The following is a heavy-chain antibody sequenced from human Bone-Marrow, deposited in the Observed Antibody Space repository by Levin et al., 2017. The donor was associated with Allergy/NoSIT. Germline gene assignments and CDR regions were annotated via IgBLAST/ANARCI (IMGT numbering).Heavy chain of an antibody. D-gene: IGHD3-16*01. Sequence: ASVKVSCKATGYTFTSYQIGWVRQAPGQGLEWLGFISTYTGDTNYAQKVQGRVTLTTDTSTSTAYMELRSLTSDDTAVYYYARGSLGLLTYFDFWGQGTLVAVSS. V-gene: IGHV1-18*01. CDR3: ARGSLGLLTYFDF. J-gene: IGHJ4*02. CDR2: ISTYTGDT. CDR1: GYTFTSYQ.